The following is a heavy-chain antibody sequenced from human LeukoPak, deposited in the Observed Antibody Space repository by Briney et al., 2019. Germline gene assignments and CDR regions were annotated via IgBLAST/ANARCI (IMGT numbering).Heavy chain of an antibody. CDR2: IYYSGST. D-gene: IGHD5-24*01. Sequence: PSETLSLTCTVSGGSISSYYWSWTRQPPGKGLEWIGYIYYSGSTNYNPSLKSRVTISVDTSKNQFSLKLSSVTAADTAVYYCARAGVAMGSYYMDVWGKGTTVTVSS. CDR1: GGSISSYY. CDR3: ARAGVAMGSYYMDV. J-gene: IGHJ6*03. V-gene: IGHV4-59*01.